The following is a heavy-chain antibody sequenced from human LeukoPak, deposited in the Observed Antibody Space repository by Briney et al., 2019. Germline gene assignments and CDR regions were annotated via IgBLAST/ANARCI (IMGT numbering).Heavy chain of an antibody. Sequence: SVKVSCKASGGTFSSYAISWVRQAPGQGLEWMGGIIPIFGTANYAQKFQGRVTITADKSTSTAYMELSSLRSEDTAVYYCARVRLERRGDWWFDPWGQGTLVTVSS. CDR1: GGTFSSYA. D-gene: IGHD1-1*01. CDR3: ARVRLERRGDWWFDP. J-gene: IGHJ5*02. V-gene: IGHV1-69*06. CDR2: IIPIFGTA.